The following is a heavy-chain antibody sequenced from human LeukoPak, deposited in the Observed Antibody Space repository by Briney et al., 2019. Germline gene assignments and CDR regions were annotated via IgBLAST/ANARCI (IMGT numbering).Heavy chain of an antibody. CDR3: AKDSHWILFDD. J-gene: IGHJ4*02. CDR1: GFTFSSYD. CDR2: ISASGTIT. V-gene: IGHV3-23*01. Sequence: GGSLRLSCAASGFTFSSYDMSWVRQAPGKGLEWISYISASGTITHYADSVKGRFTISRDNSKNTLYLQMNSLRDEDTAVYYCAKDSHWILFDDWGQGTLVTVSS. D-gene: IGHD2-2*03.